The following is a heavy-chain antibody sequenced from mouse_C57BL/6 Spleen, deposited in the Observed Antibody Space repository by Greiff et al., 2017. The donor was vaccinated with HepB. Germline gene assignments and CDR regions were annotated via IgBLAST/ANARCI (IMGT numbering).Heavy chain of an antibody. Sequence: QVQLKQSGAELARPGASVKMSCKASGYTFTSYTMHWVKQRPGQGLEWIGYINPSSGYTKYNQKFKDKATLTADKSSSTAYMQLSSLTSEDSAVYYCARVTQDYFDYWGQGTTLTVSS. CDR3: ARVTQDYFDY. D-gene: IGHD2-12*01. J-gene: IGHJ2*01. V-gene: IGHV1-4*01. CDR1: GYTFTSYT. CDR2: INPSSGYT.